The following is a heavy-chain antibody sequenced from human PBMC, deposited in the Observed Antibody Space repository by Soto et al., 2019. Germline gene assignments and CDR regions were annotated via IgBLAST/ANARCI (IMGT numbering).Heavy chain of an antibody. CDR1: GFTFSDYW. Sequence: EVQLVESGAGLVQPGGSLRLSCAASGFTFSDYWMTWVRQAPGKGLEWVANIKQDGSEKYYVDSVKGRFTISRDNAKNSLYLQMNSLRAEDTAVYYCARRVATYIDYWGQGTLVTVSS. V-gene: IGHV3-7*01. CDR2: IKQDGSEK. J-gene: IGHJ4*02. CDR3: ARRVATYIDY.